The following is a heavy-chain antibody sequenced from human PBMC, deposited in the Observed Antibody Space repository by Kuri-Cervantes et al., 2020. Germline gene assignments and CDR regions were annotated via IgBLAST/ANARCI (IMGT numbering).Heavy chain of an antibody. V-gene: IGHV4-30-4*01. D-gene: IGHD5-12*01. J-gene: IGHJ4*02. CDR3: ARTGVYSGYAIWG. CDR2: IYYSGST. CDR1: GGSISSGDYY. Sequence: LRLSCTVSGGSISSGDYYWSWIRQPPGKGLEWIGYIYYSGSTYYNPSLKSRVTISVDTSKNQFSLELSSVTAADTAVYYCARTGVYSGYAIWGWGQGTLVTVSS.